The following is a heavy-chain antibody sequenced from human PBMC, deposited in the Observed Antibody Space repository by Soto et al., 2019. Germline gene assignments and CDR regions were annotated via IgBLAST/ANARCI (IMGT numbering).Heavy chain of an antibody. CDR1: RFTVSSNY. CDR2: IYSGGST. Sequence: PGGSLRLSCAASRFTVSSNYMSWVRQAPGKGLEWVSVIYSGGSTYYADSVKGRFTISRDNSKNTLYLQMNSLRAEDTAVYYCARDLGEYSYGYGAFDIWGQGTMVTVSS. V-gene: IGHV3-53*01. CDR3: ARDLGEYSYGYGAFDI. D-gene: IGHD5-18*01. J-gene: IGHJ3*02.